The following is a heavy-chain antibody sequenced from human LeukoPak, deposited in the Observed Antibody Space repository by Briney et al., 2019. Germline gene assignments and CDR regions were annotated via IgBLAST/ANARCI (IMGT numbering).Heavy chain of an antibody. D-gene: IGHD6-6*01. Sequence: GGSLRLSCAASGFTFSSYAMHWVRQAPGKGLEWVAVISYDGSNKYYADSVKGRFTISRDNSKNTLYLQMNSLRAEDTAVYYCARGGSLISGSSWLDYWGQRTLVTVSS. V-gene: IGHV3-30*04. CDR3: ARGGSLISGSSWLDY. J-gene: IGHJ4*02. CDR2: ISYDGSNK. CDR1: GFTFSSYA.